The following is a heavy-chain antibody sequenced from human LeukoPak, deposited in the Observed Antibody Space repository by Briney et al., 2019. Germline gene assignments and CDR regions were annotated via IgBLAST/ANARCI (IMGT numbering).Heavy chain of an antibody. CDR2: IRYDGSNT. Sequence: GGSLRPSCAPSVFTSSTYGMPGVRPAPAKGRGWVAFIRYDGSNTYYTDSVKGRFTISRDNAKNTLSLQMNSLRAEDTAVYYCAKDINYGLFDYWGQGTLVTVSS. D-gene: IGHD3-10*01. J-gene: IGHJ4*02. V-gene: IGHV3-30*02. CDR1: VFTSSTYG. CDR3: AKDINYGLFDY.